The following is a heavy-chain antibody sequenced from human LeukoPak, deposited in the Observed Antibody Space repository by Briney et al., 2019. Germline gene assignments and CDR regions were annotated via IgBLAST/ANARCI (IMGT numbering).Heavy chain of an antibody. CDR1: GYTFTSYY. CDR2: INPSGGST. Sequence: GASVKVSCKASGYTFTSYYMHWVRQAPGQGLEWMGIINPSGGSTSYAQKFQGRVTMTRDTSASTAYMELSSLRSEDTAVYYCASTGTFDWLLSGLFGWGQGTLVTVSS. J-gene: IGHJ4*02. V-gene: IGHV1-46*01. CDR3: ASTGTFDWLLSGLFG. D-gene: IGHD3-9*01.